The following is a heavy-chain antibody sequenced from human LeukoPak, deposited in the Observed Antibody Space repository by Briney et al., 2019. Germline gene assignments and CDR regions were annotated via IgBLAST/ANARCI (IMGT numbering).Heavy chain of an antibody. CDR2: IYHSGST. CDR3: ARDGELDYYGMDV. Sequence: PSETLSLTCAVSGGSISSSNWWRWVRQPPGKGLEWIGEIYHSGSTNYNPSLKSRVTISVDKSKNQFSLKLSSVTAADTAVYYCARDGELDYYGMDVWGQGTTVTVSS. D-gene: IGHD6-13*01. CDR1: GGSISSSNW. V-gene: IGHV4-4*02. J-gene: IGHJ6*02.